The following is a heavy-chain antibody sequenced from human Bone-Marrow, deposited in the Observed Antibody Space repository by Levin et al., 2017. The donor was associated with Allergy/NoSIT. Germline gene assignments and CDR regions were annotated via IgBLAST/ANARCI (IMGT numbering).Heavy chain of an antibody. J-gene: IGHJ4*02. CDR3: ARLSHYSSSSFDY. CDR2: IKQDGSEK. Sequence: SCAASGFTFSSYWMSWVRQAPGKGLEWVANIKQDGSEKYYVDSVKGRFTISRDNAKNSLYLQMNSLRAEDTAVYYCARLSHYSSSSFDYWGQGTLVTVSS. V-gene: IGHV3-7*01. CDR1: GFTFSSYW. D-gene: IGHD6-6*01.